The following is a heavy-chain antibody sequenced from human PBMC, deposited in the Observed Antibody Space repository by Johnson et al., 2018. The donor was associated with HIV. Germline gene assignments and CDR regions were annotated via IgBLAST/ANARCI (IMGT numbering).Heavy chain of an antibody. J-gene: IGHJ3*02. Sequence: VQRGEDGGGGGKIGGCLRLYCAASGFTFRDYYMSLIRQAPGKGLEWVSYISTSGSTIYYADSVKGRFTISRDNAKNSLSLQMNSLRAEDTAVYYCARVMGLGGYSLAFDIWGQGTMVTVSS. V-gene: IGHV3-11*04. CDR3: ARVMGLGGYSLAFDI. D-gene: IGHD3-22*01. CDR2: ISTSGSTI. CDR1: GFTFRDYY.